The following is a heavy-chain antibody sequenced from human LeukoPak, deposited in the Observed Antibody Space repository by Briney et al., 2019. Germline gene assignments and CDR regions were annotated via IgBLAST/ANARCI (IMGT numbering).Heavy chain of an antibody. D-gene: IGHD5-12*01. CDR1: GYNFDTSW. CDR2: IYPRDSDT. CDR3: TKQGGRYSGYDFRCDS. Sequence: GESLKISCKASGYNFDTSWIGWVRQTPGTGLEWMGIIYPRDSDTKYNPSFEGQVTISADKTLTTAYLQWDSLKSSDTAMYYCTKQGGRYSGYDFRCDSWGQGTLVTV. V-gene: IGHV5-51*01. J-gene: IGHJ4*02.